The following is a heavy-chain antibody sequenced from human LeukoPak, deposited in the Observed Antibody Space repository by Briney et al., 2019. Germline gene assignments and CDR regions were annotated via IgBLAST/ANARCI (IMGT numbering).Heavy chain of an antibody. CDR1: GFTFSSYA. Sequence: GGSLRLSCAASGFTFSSYAMHWVRQAPGKGLEWVAVTSYDGSDKYYADSVKGRFIISRDNSKNTTYLQMNSLRAEHTAVYYCARVGTVTHYYYYYGMDVWGQGTTVTVSS. V-gene: IGHV3-30-3*01. CDR3: ARVGTVTHYYYYYGMDV. CDR2: TSYDGSDK. D-gene: IGHD4-17*01. J-gene: IGHJ6*02.